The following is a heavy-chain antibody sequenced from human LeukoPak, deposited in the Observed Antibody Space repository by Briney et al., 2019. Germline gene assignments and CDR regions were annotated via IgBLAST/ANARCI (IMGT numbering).Heavy chain of an antibody. CDR3: ARDPPLAVSDRDY. Sequence: GGSLRLSCAASGFTVSSNEMSWVRQAPGKGLEWVSSISGGSTYYADSRKGRFTISRDNSKNTLHLQMNSLRAEDTAVYYCARDPPLAVSDRDYWGQGTLVTVSS. J-gene: IGHJ4*02. CDR2: ISGGST. D-gene: IGHD5/OR15-5a*01. CDR1: GFTVSSNE. V-gene: IGHV3-38-3*01.